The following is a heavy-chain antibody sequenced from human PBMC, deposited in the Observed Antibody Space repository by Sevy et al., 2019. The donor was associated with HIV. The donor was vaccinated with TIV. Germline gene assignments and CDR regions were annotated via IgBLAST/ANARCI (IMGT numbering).Heavy chain of an antibody. Sequence: GGCLRLSCAASGFTFSKYSMSWIRQTPGKGLEWVSTFSFGCGKINYADSVKGRFTISRDDSRNTFYLQMNSLRAEHTAIYYCAREGCTKPHDYWGQGTVVTVSS. CDR2: FSFGCGKI. CDR1: GFTFSKYS. CDR3: AREGCTKPHDY. D-gene: IGHD2-8*01. V-gene: IGHV3-23*01. J-gene: IGHJ4*02.